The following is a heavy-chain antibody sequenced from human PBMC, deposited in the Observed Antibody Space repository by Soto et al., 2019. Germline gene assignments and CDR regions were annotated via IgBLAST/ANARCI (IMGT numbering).Heavy chain of an antibody. Sequence: QVQLVESGGGVVQPGRSPRLSCAASGFIFRNFGMHWVRRAPGKGLEWVAVISGDGNDKYYPDSMKGRFTISRDNFNNTLYLQLNSLRPEDTAVYHCVQGASTAHQPLDSWGQGVLVTVSS. D-gene: IGHD1-26*01. V-gene: IGHV3-30*03. CDR2: ISGDGNDK. CDR3: VQGASTAHQPLDS. CDR1: GFIFRNFG. J-gene: IGHJ4*02.